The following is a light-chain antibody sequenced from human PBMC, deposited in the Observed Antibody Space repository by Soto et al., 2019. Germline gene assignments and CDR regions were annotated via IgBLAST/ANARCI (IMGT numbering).Light chain of an antibody. V-gene: IGLV4-69*01. CDR2: LNSDGRH. J-gene: IGLJ2*01. CDR3: QTWGTGIDVV. CDR1: SGHNTYA. Sequence: QPVLTQSPSASASLGASVKLTCTLSSGHNTYAIAWHQQQAEKGPRYLMKLNSDGRHTKGDGIPDRFSGSSSGAERYLTISSLQSEDEADYYCQTWGTGIDVVFGGGTKLTVL.